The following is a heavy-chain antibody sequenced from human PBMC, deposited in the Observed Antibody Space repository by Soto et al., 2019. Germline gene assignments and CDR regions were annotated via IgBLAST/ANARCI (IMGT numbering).Heavy chain of an antibody. J-gene: IGHJ3*02. D-gene: IGHD3-3*01. CDR2: IKQDGSEK. Sequence: PGGSLRLSCAASGFTFSSYWMSWVRQAPGKGLEWVANIKQDGSEKYYVDSVKGRFTISRDNAKNSLYLQMNSLRSEDTAVYYCARGQRITIFGVVTTDAFDIWGQGTMVTVSS. V-gene: IGHV3-7*03. CDR3: ARGQRITIFGVVTTDAFDI. CDR1: GFTFSSYW.